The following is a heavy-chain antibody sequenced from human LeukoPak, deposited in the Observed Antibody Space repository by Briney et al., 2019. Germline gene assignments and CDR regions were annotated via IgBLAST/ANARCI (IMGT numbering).Heavy chain of an antibody. V-gene: IGHV1-18*01. J-gene: IGHJ6*03. D-gene: IGHD4/OR15-4a*01. Sequence: ASVTVSCKPSVYSFSYYGITWVRQAPGLGIEWMGWISGYNGNTNYAESLQGRVTMTIDTSTSTAYLDLRSLRSDDTAVYYCARVGLVDNEYGFYFYMDVWGKGTTVIVSS. CDR1: VYSFSYYG. CDR3: ARVGLVDNEYGFYFYMDV. CDR2: ISGYNGNT.